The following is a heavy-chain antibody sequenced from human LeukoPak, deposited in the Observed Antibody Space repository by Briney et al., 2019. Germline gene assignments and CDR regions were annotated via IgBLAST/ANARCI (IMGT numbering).Heavy chain of an antibody. CDR1: GFTFSSYG. D-gene: IGHD6-19*01. V-gene: IGHV3-30*03. CDR2: ISYDGSNK. CDR3: ARLTSSGWD. Sequence: GGSLRLSCAASGFTFSSYGMHWVRQAPGKGLEWVAVISYDGSNKYYADSVKGRFTISRDNSKNTLYLQMNSLRAGDTAVYYCARLTSSGWDWGQGTLVTVSS. J-gene: IGHJ4*02.